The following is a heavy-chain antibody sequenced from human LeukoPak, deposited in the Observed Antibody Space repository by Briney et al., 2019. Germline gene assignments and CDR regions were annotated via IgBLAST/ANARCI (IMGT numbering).Heavy chain of an antibody. J-gene: IGHJ4*02. CDR3: ARHGTGTGYPLDY. D-gene: IGHD3/OR15-3a*01. CDR1: GVSINSHY. Sequence: PSETLSLTCTVSGVSINSHYWSWIRQSPGKGLEWIAYGHYSGTTNYNPSLKSRVTISVDTSKNQFSLKLTSVSAADTAMYYCARHGTGTGYPLDYWAWEPWSPSRQ. CDR2: GHYSGTT. V-gene: IGHV4-59*08.